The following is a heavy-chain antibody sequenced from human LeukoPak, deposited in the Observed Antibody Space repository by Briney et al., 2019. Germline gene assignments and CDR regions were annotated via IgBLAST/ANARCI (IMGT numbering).Heavy chain of an antibody. CDR1: GGSISSSSYY. CDR2: IFSGST. J-gene: IGHJ5*02. V-gene: IGHV4-39*01. D-gene: IGHD3-10*01. CDR3: ARRGDGSGSYYQYNWFDP. Sequence: SETLSLTCTVSGGSISSSSYYWGWIRQPPGKGLEWIGSIFSGSTYYNPSPKSRVTISVDTSKTQLSLRLSSVTAADTAVYYCARRGDGSGSYYQYNWFDPWGQGTPVTVSS.